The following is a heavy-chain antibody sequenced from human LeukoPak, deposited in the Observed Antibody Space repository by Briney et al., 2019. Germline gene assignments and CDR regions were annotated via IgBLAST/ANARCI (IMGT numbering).Heavy chain of an antibody. D-gene: IGHD3-22*01. V-gene: IGHV1-24*01. CDR1: GYTLTELS. CDR3: AAGPYIYYDSSGVDY. CDR2: FDPEDGET. Sequence: GASVKVSCKVSGYTLTELSMHWVRQAPGKGLEWMGGFDPEDGETIYAQKFQGRVTMTEDTSTDTAYMELSSLRSEDTAVYYCAAGPYIYYDSSGVDYWGQGTLVTVSS. J-gene: IGHJ4*02.